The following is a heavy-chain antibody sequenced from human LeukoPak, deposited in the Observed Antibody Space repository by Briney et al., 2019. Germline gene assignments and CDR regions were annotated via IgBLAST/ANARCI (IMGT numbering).Heavy chain of an antibody. D-gene: IGHD6-6*01. CDR3: ARRPGGSSFDY. V-gene: IGHV3-21*01. J-gene: IGHJ4*02. CDR1: GFTFSSYS. CDR2: ISSSSHHI. Sequence: GGSLRLSCAASGFTFSSYSMNWVRQAPGKGLEWVSSISSSSHHIYYADSVKGRFTISRDNVKNSLYLQMNRLRAEDTAVYYCARRPGGSSFDYWGQRTLVTVPS.